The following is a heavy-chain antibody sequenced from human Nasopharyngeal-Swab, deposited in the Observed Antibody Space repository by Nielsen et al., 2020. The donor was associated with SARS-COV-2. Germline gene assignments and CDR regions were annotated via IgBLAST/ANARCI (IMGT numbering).Heavy chain of an antibody. V-gene: IGHV4-59*01. CDR1: GGSFSGYF. CDR3: ARKDKYSRSYDY. Sequence: ESLKISCIVSGGSFSGYFWTWIRQPPGKALEWIGYISYSGSTNYNPSLKSRITMSVDTSKKQFSLKLSSVTAADTAMYYCARKDKYSRSYDYWGQGTLITVSS. CDR2: ISYSGST. D-gene: IGHD6-13*01. J-gene: IGHJ4*02.